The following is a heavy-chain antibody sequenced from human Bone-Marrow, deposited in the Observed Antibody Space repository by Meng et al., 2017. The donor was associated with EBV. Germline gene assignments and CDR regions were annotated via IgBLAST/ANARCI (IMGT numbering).Heavy chain of an antibody. CDR1: GGSVSSGSYY. V-gene: IGHV4-61*01. CDR3: AREGSPFYYDSSGYDL. CDR2: IYYSGST. J-gene: IGHJ4*02. D-gene: IGHD3-22*01. Sequence: QVQPQGSGPGLGKPSETLSLTCTVSGGSVSSGSYYWSWIRQPPGKGLQWIGYIYYSGSTNYNPSLKSRATISMDTSKNQFSLKLSSVTAADTAVYYCAREGSPFYYDSSGYDLWGQGTLVTVSS.